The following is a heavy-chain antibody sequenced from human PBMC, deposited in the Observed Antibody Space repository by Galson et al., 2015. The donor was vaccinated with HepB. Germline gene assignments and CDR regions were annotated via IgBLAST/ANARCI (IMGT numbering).Heavy chain of an antibody. D-gene: IGHD3-3*01. Sequence: SVKVSCKASGGTFSSYAISWVRQAPGQGLEWMGRIIPILGIANYAQKFQGRVTITADKSTSTAYMELSSLRSEDTAVYYCARSSTRYLEWLQYYYYYGMDVWGQGTTVTVSS. CDR2: IIPILGIA. CDR3: ARSSTRYLEWLQYYYYYGMDV. J-gene: IGHJ6*02. V-gene: IGHV1-69*04. CDR1: GGTFSSYA.